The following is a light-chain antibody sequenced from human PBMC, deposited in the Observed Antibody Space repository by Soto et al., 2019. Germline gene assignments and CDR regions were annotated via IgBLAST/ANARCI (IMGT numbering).Light chain of an antibody. V-gene: IGKV3-11*01. CDR1: RSVSTF. Sequence: EILLTQSPATLSLSPGERATLSCRASRSVSTFLGWYQQRPGQAPRLLIYDASKRATGIPDRFSGSGSGTDFTLTISSLEPEDFAVYYCQQRSAWPRTFGPGTKVDIK. CDR2: DAS. J-gene: IGKJ3*01. CDR3: QQRSAWPRT.